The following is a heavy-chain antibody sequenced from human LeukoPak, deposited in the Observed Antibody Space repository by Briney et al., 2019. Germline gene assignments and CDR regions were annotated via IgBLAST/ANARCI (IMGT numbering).Heavy chain of an antibody. CDR2: IYSSSDYI. Sequence: GVSLRLSCAGSGFIFSDFYMSWIRQAPGKGLEWVSLIYSSSDYIYYADSVKGRFTISRDNAKNSLYLQMNSLRAEDTALYYCAKVDGYNSGWYDSWGQGTLVTVSS. CDR1: GFIFSDFY. D-gene: IGHD6-19*01. CDR3: AKVDGYNSGWYDS. V-gene: IGHV3-11*05. J-gene: IGHJ5*01.